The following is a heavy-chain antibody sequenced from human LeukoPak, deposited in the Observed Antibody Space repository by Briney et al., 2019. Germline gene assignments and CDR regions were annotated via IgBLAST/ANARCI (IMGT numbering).Heavy chain of an antibody. Sequence: PGGSLRLSCAASGFTFNNYALTWVRQAPGRGLEWVSSISGRGTYYADSVKGRFSISRDLYKNTLYLQMSSLRAEDTAVYYCARDPNGDYVGAFDFQRWGQGTLVTVSS. J-gene: IGHJ1*01. CDR2: ISGRGT. D-gene: IGHD2-21*01. CDR3: ARDPNGDYVGAFDFQR. CDR1: GFTFNNYA. V-gene: IGHV3-23*01.